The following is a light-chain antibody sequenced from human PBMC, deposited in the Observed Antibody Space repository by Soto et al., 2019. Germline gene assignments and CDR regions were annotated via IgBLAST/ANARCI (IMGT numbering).Light chain of an antibody. J-gene: IGKJ4*01. CDR3: QQRADWLT. V-gene: IGKV3-11*01. Sequence: ETVLTQSPVTLSLSPGERATLSCRASQSVGNYLAWYQQSPGQAPRLLIYDASIRATGIPARFSGSGSGTDFTLTISRLEPEDFAVYYCQQRADWLTFGGGTKVDIK. CDR2: DAS. CDR1: QSVGNY.